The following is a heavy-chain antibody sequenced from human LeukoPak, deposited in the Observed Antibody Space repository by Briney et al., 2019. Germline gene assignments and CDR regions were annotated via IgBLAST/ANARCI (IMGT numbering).Heavy chain of an antibody. J-gene: IGHJ4*02. CDR2: IYPDSDI. CDR1: GYRFTSYW. Sequence: GESLKISCKVSGYRFTSYWIGWVRQMPGKGLEWVGLIYPDSDIMYSPSFQGQVTISADKSISTAYLQWSSLKASDTAIYFCARGFYSWEYPRSYYFDYWGQGTLVIVSS. D-gene: IGHD2-21*01. CDR3: ARGFYSWEYPRSYYFDY. V-gene: IGHV5-51*01.